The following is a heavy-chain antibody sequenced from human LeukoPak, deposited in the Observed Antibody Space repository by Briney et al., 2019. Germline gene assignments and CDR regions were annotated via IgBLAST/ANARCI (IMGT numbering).Heavy chain of an antibody. J-gene: IGHJ6*02. Sequence: SVKVSCKASGGTFSSYAISWVRQAPGQGLEWMGRIIPILGIANYAQKLQGRVTITADKSTSTAYMELSSLRSEDTAVYYCAREVPIAAAGAYYYYGMDVWGQGTTVTVSS. CDR2: IIPILGIA. D-gene: IGHD6-13*01. V-gene: IGHV1-69*04. CDR3: AREVPIAAAGAYYYYGMDV. CDR1: GGTFSSYA.